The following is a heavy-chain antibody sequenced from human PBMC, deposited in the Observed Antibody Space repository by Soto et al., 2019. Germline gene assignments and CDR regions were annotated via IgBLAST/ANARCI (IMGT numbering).Heavy chain of an antibody. CDR2: ISGYNGNT. D-gene: IGHD2-2*01. Sequence: QVQLVQSGPEVKKPGASVKVSCKATGYTFRSYGVTWVRQAPGQGLEWMGWISGYNGNTEYAQKLQGRVTMTTDTSTSTVYMELRSLGSADTAVYYCARDRGVVTSGSVYYFDYWGQGTLVTVSS. CDR3: ARDRGVVTSGSVYYFDY. CDR1: GYTFRSYG. J-gene: IGHJ4*02. V-gene: IGHV1-18*01.